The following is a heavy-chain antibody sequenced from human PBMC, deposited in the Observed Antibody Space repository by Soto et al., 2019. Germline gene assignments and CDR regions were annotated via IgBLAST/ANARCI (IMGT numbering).Heavy chain of an antibody. D-gene: IGHD3-22*01. J-gene: IGHJ4*02. Sequence: GGSLRLSCAASGFSFSIYAMNWVRQAPGKGLEWVSGISGGGGSTYHADSVKGRFTISRDNSKNTLYLQMNSLRAEDTAVYYCAKDPTSYDSSAQFDVWGQGTRVTVSS. CDR2: ISGGGGST. V-gene: IGHV3-23*01. CDR1: GFSFSIYA. CDR3: AKDPTSYDSSAQFDV.